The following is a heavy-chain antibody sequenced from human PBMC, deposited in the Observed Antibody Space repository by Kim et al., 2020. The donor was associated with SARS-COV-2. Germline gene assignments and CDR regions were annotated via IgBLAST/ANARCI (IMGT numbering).Heavy chain of an antibody. D-gene: IGHD3-16*02. CDR1: GGSISSGGYY. CDR3: ARVGVIAYYFDY. CDR2: IYYSGST. V-gene: IGHV4-31*03. J-gene: IGHJ4*02. Sequence: SETLSLTCTVSGGSISSGGYYWSWIRQHPGKGLEWIGYIYYSGSTYYNPSLKSRVTISVDTSKNQFSLKLSFVTAADTAVYYCARVGVIAYYFDYWGQGTLVTVSS.